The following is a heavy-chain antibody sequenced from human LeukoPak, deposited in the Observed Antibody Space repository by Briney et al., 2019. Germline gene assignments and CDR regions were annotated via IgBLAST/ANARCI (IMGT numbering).Heavy chain of an antibody. J-gene: IGHJ3*02. CDR2: IYYSGST. Sequence: SETLSLTCTVSGGSISSSSYYWGWIRQPPGKGLEWIGSIYYSGSTYYNPSLKSRVTISVDTSKNQFSLKLSSVTAADTAVYYCARDSLLVVGALSLRHDAFDIWGQGTMVTVSS. D-gene: IGHD1-26*01. V-gene: IGHV4-39*07. CDR3: ARDSLLVVGALSLRHDAFDI. CDR1: GGSISSSSYY.